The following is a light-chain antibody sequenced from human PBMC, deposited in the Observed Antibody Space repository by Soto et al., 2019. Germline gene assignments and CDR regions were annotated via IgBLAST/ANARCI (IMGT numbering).Light chain of an antibody. CDR1: QSVSSI. CDR2: AAS. CDR3: QHRGA. J-gene: IGKJ2*01. Sequence: EIVMTQSPATLSVSPGERATLSCRANQSVSSILAWYQQKPGQAPRLLIYAASTRATGIPARFSGSGSGTEFTLTISSLQSEDFAVYYCQHRGAFGQGSKLEIK. V-gene: IGKV3-15*01.